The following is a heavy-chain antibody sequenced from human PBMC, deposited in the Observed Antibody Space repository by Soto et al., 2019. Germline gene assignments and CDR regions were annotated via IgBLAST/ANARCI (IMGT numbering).Heavy chain of an antibody. CDR2: ISSSSSYI. CDR3: ARGGFGEFGSFDY. Sequence: EVQLVESGGGLVKPGGSLRLSCAASGFTFSSYSMNWVRQAPGKGLEWVSSISSSSSYIYYADSVKGRFTISRDNAKNSLYLQMNSLRAEDTAVYYCARGGFGEFGSFDYWGQGTLVTVSS. CDR1: GFTFSSYS. D-gene: IGHD3-10*01. V-gene: IGHV3-21*01. J-gene: IGHJ4*02.